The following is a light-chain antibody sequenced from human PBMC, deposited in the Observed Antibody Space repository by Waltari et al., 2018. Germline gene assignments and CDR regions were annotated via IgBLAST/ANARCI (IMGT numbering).Light chain of an antibody. CDR1: QTISNS. CDR3: QQTYTTPPYT. CDR2: GAS. V-gene: IGKV1-39*01. J-gene: IGKJ2*01. Sequence: DIQMTQSPSSLSASVGDRVTITCRASQTISNSLNWYQHKPGKAPNLLIYGASSLNSGVSSRFTGSGSGTDFTLTISNLQHEDFATYYCQQTYTTPPYTFGQGTKLERK.